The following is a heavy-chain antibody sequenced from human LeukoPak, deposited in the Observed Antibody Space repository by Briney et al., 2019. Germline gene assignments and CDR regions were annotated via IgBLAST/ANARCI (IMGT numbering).Heavy chain of an antibody. CDR3: ASTRYYDILTGFDWFDP. D-gene: IGHD3-9*01. CDR2: ISGSGGRT. J-gene: IGHJ5*02. CDR1: GFTFSSYA. V-gene: IGHV3-23*01. Sequence: GGSLRLSCAASGFTFSSYAMSWVRQAPGKGLEWVSAISGSGGRTYYADSVKGRFTISRDNSKNTLYLQMNSLRAEDTAVYYCASTRYYDILTGFDWFDPWGQGTLVTVSS.